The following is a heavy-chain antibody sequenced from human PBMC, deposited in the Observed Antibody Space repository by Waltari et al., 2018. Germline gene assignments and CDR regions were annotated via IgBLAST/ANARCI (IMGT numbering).Heavy chain of an antibody. CDR1: GFMFSRYA. D-gene: IGHD2-8*02. V-gene: IGHV3-33*06. J-gene: IGHJ4*02. Sequence: QVQLVESGGGVVQPGTSLRLSCETSGFMFSRYAMHWVRQAPGKGLEWVAITWYDGSNKKDADSVRGRFTISRDNSKNTLYLQMNSLRAEDTAVYYCAKDLFDCSGGLCYLIDNWGQGTLVTVSS. CDR3: AKDLFDCSGGLCYLIDN. CDR2: TWYDGSNK.